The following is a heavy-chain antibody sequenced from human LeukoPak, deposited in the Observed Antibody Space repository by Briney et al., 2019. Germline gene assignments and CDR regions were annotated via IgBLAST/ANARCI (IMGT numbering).Heavy chain of an antibody. CDR3: ARVQDFETRGYYLGY. CDR1: GGSISSSSYY. Sequence: SETLSLTCTVSGGSISSSSYYWGWIRQPPGKGLEWIGTIYYSGNTYYNPSLKSRVSISVDTSKNQFSLTLSSVTAADTAVYYCARVQDFETRGYYLGYWGHGTLVTVSS. D-gene: IGHD3-22*01. CDR2: IYYSGNT. J-gene: IGHJ4*01. V-gene: IGHV4-39*01.